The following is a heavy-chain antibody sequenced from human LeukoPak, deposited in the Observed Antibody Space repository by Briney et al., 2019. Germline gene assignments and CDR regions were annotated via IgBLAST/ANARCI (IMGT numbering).Heavy chain of an antibody. J-gene: IGHJ3*02. V-gene: IGHV3-11*04. CDR3: ARAYLDAFDI. CDR1: GFTFSRYY. CDR2: ITNCDNSI. Sequence: GGSLILSCAASGFTFSRYYMSSIRQAPGKGLEWVAYITNCDNSIFYADSVKGRITISRDNAKNSLYLQMNSLRAEDTAVYYCARAYLDAFDIWGQGTMVTVSS.